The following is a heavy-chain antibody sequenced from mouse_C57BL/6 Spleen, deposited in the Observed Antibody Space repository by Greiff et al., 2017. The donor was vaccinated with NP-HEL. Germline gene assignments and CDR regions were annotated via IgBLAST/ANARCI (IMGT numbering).Heavy chain of an antibody. D-gene: IGHD1-1*01. J-gene: IGHJ4*01. Sequence: VQLQQSDAELVKPGASVKISCKVSGYTFTDHTIHWMKQRPEQGLEWIGYIYPRDGSTKYNEKFKGKATLTADKSSSTAYMQLNSLTSEDSAVYFLARVDYYALYAMDYWGQGTSVTVAS. V-gene: IGHV1-78*01. CDR1: GYTFTDHT. CDR3: ARVDYYALYAMDY. CDR2: IYPRDGST.